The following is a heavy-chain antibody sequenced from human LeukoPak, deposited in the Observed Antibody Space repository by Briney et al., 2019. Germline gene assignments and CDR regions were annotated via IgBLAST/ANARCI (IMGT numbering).Heavy chain of an antibody. V-gene: IGHV4-39*01. J-gene: IGHJ4*02. CDR2: FYFSGST. CDR1: GGSIRTSDYY. D-gene: IGHD5-24*01. Sequence: PSETLSLTCTVSGGSIRTSDYYWGWIRQPPGKGLEWIGSFYFSGSTHYNPSLKSRVTTSEDTSKNQFSLKLTSVTAADTAVYYCARHHGGHQRWLQGFDLWGQGTLVTVSS. CDR3: ARHHGGHQRWLQGFDL.